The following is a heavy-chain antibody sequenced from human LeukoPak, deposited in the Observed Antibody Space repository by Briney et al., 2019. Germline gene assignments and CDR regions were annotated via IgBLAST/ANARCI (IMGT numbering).Heavy chain of an antibody. V-gene: IGHV4-4*07. D-gene: IGHD3-3*01. CDR1: GGSISSYY. J-gene: IGHJ5*02. Sequence: SETLSLTCTVSGGSISSYYWSWIRQPAGKGLEWIGRIYTSGSTNYNPSIKSRVTMSVDTSKNQFSLKLSSVTAADTAVYYCARDYDPRSSKNWFDPWGQGTLVTVSS. CDR3: ARDYDPRSSKNWFDP. CDR2: IYTSGST.